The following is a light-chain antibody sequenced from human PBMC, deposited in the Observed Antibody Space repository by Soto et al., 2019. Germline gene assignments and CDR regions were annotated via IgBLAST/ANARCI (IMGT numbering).Light chain of an antibody. Sequence: QSALTQPASVSGSPGQSITISCTGTSSDVGGYNSVSWYQQHPGKAPKLMIYEVSNRPSGVSNRFSGSKSGNTASLTISGLQAEDEADYYCSSYTSSRTLYVFGTGTKATVL. CDR3: SSYTSSRTLYV. V-gene: IGLV2-14*01. J-gene: IGLJ1*01. CDR2: EVS. CDR1: SSDVGGYNS.